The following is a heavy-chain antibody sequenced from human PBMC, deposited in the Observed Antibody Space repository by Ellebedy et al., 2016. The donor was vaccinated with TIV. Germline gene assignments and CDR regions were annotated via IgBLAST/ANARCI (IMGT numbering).Heavy chain of an antibody. CDR2: IRQVGSER. CDR3: ARAAHFYSYGLDV. D-gene: IGHD2-21*01. Sequence: GESLKISCAASGFTSSLYWMTWVRQAPGKGLEWVANIRQVGSERFYVDSVKGRFTISRDNAKHSLYLQMNSLSAEDTAVYYCARAAHFYSYGLDVWGQGTTVTVSS. V-gene: IGHV3-7*01. CDR1: GFTSSLYW. J-gene: IGHJ6*02.